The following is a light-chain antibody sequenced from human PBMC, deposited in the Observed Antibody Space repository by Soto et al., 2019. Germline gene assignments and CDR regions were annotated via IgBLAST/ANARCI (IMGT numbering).Light chain of an antibody. V-gene: IGKV3-15*01. CDR1: QSVSTN. J-gene: IGKJ5*01. Sequence: MVMTQSPTTLSVSRGERATLSCRASQSVSTNLAWCHQKPVQVPSLLIYGVSTRVSGIPARFSVRGYGTEFTLTIGSLQSEDFAVYYCQQYSSSPSFGQGIRPEIK. CDR3: QQYSSSPS. CDR2: GVS.